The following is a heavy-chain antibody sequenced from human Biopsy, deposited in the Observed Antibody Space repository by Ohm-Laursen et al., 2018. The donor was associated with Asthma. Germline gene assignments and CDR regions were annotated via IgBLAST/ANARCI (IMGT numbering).Heavy chain of an antibody. V-gene: IGHV3-33*08. CDR2: IWYDGGNK. CDR3: ARDIVATMIGYYYYGMDV. J-gene: IGHJ6*02. D-gene: IGHD5-12*01. CDR1: GFTFSSFG. Sequence: SLRLSCAASGFTFSSFGMHWVRQTPAKGLEWVAVIWYDGGNKYYADSVKGRFIISRDNSKNTLYLQMNSLRAEDTAVYYCARDIVATMIGYYYYGMDVWGQGTTVTVSS.